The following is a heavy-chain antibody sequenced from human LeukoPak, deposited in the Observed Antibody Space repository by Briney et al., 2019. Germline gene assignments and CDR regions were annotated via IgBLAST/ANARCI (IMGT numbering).Heavy chain of an antibody. Sequence: SRTLSLTCAISGDSVSSNSAAWNWIRQSPSRGLEWLGRTYYRSKWYNDYAVSVKSRITINPDTSKNQFSLQLNSVTPEDTAVYYCARALLGFGYCSSTSCYEGYYYYGMDVWGKGTTVTVSS. V-gene: IGHV6-1*01. CDR2: TYYRSKWYN. D-gene: IGHD2-2*03. J-gene: IGHJ6*04. CDR3: ARALLGFGYCSSTSCYEGYYYYGMDV. CDR1: GDSVSSNSAA.